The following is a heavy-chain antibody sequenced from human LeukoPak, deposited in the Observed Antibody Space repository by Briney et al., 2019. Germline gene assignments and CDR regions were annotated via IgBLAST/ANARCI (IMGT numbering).Heavy chain of an antibody. CDR2: IKEDVSEQ. CDR3: ARNLLTLPY. D-gene: IGHD2-15*01. Sequence: GGSLRLSCAASGFTFSNYWMNWVRQAPGKGLEWVANIKEDVSEQYYVDSVKGRFTVSRDNTKNTVYLQMNSLRVEDTAVYYCARNLLTLPYWGRGTLVTVSP. V-gene: IGHV3-7*01. CDR1: GFTFSNYW. J-gene: IGHJ4*02.